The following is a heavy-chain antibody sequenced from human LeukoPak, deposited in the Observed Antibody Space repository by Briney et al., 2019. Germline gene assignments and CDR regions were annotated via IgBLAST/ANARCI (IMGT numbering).Heavy chain of an antibody. Sequence: GGSLRLSCAASGFTFSSYWMSWVRQAPGKGLEWVANIKQDGSEKYYVDSVKGRFTISRDNSKNTLYLQMNSLRAEDTAVYYCAKDPGRDGYSHVDYWGQGTLVTVSS. J-gene: IGHJ4*02. D-gene: IGHD5-24*01. CDR2: IKQDGSEK. V-gene: IGHV3-7*03. CDR3: AKDPGRDGYSHVDY. CDR1: GFTFSSYW.